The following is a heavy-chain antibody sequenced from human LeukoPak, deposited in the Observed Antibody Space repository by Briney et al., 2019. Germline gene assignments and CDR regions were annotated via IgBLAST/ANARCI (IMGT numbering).Heavy chain of an antibody. V-gene: IGHV3-73*01. J-gene: IGHJ4*02. D-gene: IGHD6-19*01. CDR1: GXXFSXSA. Sequence: XXGXXFSXSAMHXVRQASGKGVEWVGRIRSKANSYATAYAASVKGRFTISRDDSKNTAYLQMNSLKTEDTAVYYCTLSSGWYGGDYWGQGTLVTVSS. CDR3: TLSSGWYGGDY. CDR2: IRSKANSYAT.